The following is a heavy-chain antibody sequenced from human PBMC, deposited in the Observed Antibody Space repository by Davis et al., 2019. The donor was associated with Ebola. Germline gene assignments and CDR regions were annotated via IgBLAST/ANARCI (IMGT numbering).Heavy chain of an antibody. J-gene: IGHJ4*02. CDR1: GGSISSSSYY. CDR2: IYYSGST. Sequence: MPSETLSPTCTLSGGSISSSSYYWGWIRQPPGKGLEWIGSIYYSGSTYYNPSLKSRVTISVDTSKNQFSLKLSSVTAADPAVYYCARLDIVVVPAAIDYWGQGTLVTVSS. V-gene: IGHV4-39*01. CDR3: ARLDIVVVPAAIDY. D-gene: IGHD2-2*03.